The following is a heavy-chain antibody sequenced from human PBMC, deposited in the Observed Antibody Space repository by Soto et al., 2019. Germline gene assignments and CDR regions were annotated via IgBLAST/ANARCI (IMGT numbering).Heavy chain of an antibody. CDR1: GGTFSSYA. J-gene: IGHJ4*02. D-gene: IGHD3-22*01. CDR3: ARADYYYDSSGYVDY. V-gene: IGHV1-69*13. Sequence: GASVKVSCKASGGTFSSYAISWVRQAPGQGLEWMGGIIPIFGTANYAQKFQGRVTITADESTSTAYMELSSLRSEDTAVYYCARADYYYDSSGYVDYWGQGTLVTVSS. CDR2: IIPIFGTA.